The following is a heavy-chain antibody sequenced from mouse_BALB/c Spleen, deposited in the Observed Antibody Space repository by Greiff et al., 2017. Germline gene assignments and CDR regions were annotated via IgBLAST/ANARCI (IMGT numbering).Heavy chain of an antibody. J-gene: IGHJ4*01. CDR1: GYTFTSYY. V-gene: IGHV1S81*02. CDR2: INPSNGGN. CDR3: TRGEGPYYAMDY. Sequence: VQLHQSGAELVKPGASVKLSCKASGYTFTSYYMYWVKQRPGQGLEWIGEINPSNGGNNFNEKFKSKATLTVDKSSSTAYMQLSSLTSEDSAVYYCTRGEGPYYAMDYWGQGTSVTVSS.